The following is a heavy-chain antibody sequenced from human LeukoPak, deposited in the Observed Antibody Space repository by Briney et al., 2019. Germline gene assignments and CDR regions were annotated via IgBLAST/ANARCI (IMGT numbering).Heavy chain of an antibody. V-gene: IGHV6-1*01. CDR3: ARGVIGDRRYFDY. Sequence: SPTLSLTFAISGDSVSSNSAAWNWIRQSPSRGLEWLGRTYYRSKRYNDYADSVKSRITINPDTSTNQFSLQLNSVTPEDTAVYYCARGVIGDRRYFDYWGQGNLVSVSS. D-gene: IGHD7-27*01. CDR2: TYYRSKRYN. CDR1: GDSVSSNSAA. J-gene: IGHJ4*02.